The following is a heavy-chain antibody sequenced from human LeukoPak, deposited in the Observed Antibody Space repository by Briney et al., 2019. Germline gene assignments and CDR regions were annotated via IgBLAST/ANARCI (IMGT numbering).Heavy chain of an antibody. CDR1: GFTFASDA. J-gene: IGHJ4*02. Sequence: GGSLRLSCAASGFTFASDAMNWVRQAPGKGLEWVSGISDSGGSTYYADSVKGRFTISRDNSKNTLFLQMNSLRAEDTAVYYCAKDPYYYDSSGYLGEGYWGQGTRVTVSS. CDR2: ISDSGGST. V-gene: IGHV3-23*01. D-gene: IGHD3-22*01. CDR3: AKDPYYYDSSGYLGEGY.